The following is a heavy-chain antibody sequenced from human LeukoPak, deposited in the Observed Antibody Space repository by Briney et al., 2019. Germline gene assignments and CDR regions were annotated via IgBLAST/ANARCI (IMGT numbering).Heavy chain of an antibody. D-gene: IGHD4-11*01. CDR2: VSVEGIGR. V-gene: IGHV3-30*09. J-gene: IGHJ4*02. CDR3: ATVTKVDFNY. Sequence: PGRSLRLSCAASGFTFSSYTFYWFRQAPGKGLEWVASVSVEGIGRYFPGSVEGRFAISRDDSTKSVFLQMSSLRPEDTAVYFCATVTKVDFNYWGQGTLVTVSS. CDR1: GFTFSSYT.